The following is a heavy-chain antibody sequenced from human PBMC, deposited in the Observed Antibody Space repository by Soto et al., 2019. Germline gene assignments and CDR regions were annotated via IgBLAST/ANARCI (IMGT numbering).Heavy chain of an antibody. D-gene: IGHD3-10*01. J-gene: IGHJ6*02. CDR1: GYTFTSYG. CDR3: AAGASYYYYYYGMDV. V-gene: IGHV1-18*01. CDR2: ISAYNGNT. Sequence: ASVKVSCKASGYTFTSYGISWVRQAPGQGLEWIGWISAYNGNTNYAQKLQGRVTMTTDMSTSTAYMELSSLRSEDTAVYYCAAGASYYYYYYGMDVWGQGTTVTVSS.